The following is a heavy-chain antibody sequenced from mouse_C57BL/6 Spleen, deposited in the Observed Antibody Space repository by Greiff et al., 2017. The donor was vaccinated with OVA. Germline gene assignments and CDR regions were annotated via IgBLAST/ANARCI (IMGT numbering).Heavy chain of an antibody. D-gene: IGHD2-3*01. CDR1: GYTFTDYY. CDR2: INPNNGGT. Sequence: SGPELVKPGASVKISCKASGYTFTDYYMNWVKQSHGKSLEWIGDINPNNGGTSYNQKFKGKATLTVDKSSSTAYMELRSLTSEDSAVYYCARYRIYDGYYEFAYWGQGTLVTVSA. CDR3: ARYRIYDGYYEFAY. J-gene: IGHJ3*01. V-gene: IGHV1-26*01.